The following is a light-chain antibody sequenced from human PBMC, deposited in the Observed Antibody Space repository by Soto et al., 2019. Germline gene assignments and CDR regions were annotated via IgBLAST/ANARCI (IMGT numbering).Light chain of an antibody. V-gene: IGKV3-20*01. CDR2: GAS. Sequence: EIVLTQSPGSLSLSPGERATLSCRASQSVDSSFFAWYQKKPGQAPRLLIYGASKRATGIPDRFSGSGSGTHFTLTISRLEPEDFAVYYCQQFVSSVTFGQGTKVEIK. J-gene: IGKJ1*01. CDR1: QSVDSSF. CDR3: QQFVSSVT.